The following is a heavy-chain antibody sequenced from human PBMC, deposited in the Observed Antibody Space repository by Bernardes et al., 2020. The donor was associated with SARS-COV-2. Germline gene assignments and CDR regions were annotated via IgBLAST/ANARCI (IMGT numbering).Heavy chain of an antibody. CDR2: ISYDGTHK. J-gene: IGHJ3*02. V-gene: IGHV3-30-3*01. CDR3: AKVGPRHPGDAFDM. Sequence: GGSLRLSCAASGFTFSTYTMHWVRQAPGKGLEWVAIISYDGTHKYYADSVKGRFTISRDNSKNTLFLQVNSLRPADTAMYYCAKVGPRHPGDAFDMWGQGTMVNVSS. CDR1: GFTFSTYT.